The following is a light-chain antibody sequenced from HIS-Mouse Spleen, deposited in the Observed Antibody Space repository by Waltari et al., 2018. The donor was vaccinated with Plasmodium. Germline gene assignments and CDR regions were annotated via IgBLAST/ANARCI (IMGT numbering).Light chain of an antibody. J-gene: IGLJ3*02. V-gene: IGLV3-10*01. CDR2: EDS. Sequence: SYELTQPPSVSVSPGQTARITCSGDALPKKYAYWYPQESGQAPVLVIYEDSKRPSGSPGGFSGSSLGTMATLTISGAQVEDEADYYCYSTDSSGNHRVFGGGTKLTVL. CDR1: ALPKKY. CDR3: YSTDSSGNHRV.